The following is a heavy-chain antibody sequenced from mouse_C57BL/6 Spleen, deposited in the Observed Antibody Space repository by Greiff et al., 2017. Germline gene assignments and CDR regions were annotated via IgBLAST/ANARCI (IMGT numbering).Heavy chain of an antibody. J-gene: IGHJ4*01. Sequence: QVQLKESGPGLVQPSQSLSITCTVSGFSLTSYGVHWVRQSPGKGLEWLGVIWRGGSTDYNAAFMSRLSITKDNSKSQVFVKMNSLQADDTAIYYCAKTNDDDDEYYAMDYWGQGTSVTVSS. CDR2: IWRGGST. D-gene: IGHD2-4*01. V-gene: IGHV2-5*01. CDR1: GFSLTSYG. CDR3: AKTNDDDDEYYAMDY.